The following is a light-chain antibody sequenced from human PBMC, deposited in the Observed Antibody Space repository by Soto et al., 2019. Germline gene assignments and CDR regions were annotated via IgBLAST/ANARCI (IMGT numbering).Light chain of an antibody. CDR3: LQDYSYPRT. CDR2: AAS. V-gene: IGKV1-6*01. J-gene: IGKJ1*01. CDR1: QGIGND. Sequence: AIQMTQPPSSLSASVGDRVIVTCRASQGIGNDLAWYQQQAGKPPKLLIYAASTLQSGVPSRFSGSGSATDFTLTIKNLQPGDSATYYCLQDYSYPRTFGQGTKVEV.